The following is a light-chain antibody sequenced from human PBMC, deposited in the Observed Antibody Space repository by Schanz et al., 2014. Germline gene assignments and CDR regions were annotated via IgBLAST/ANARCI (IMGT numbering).Light chain of an antibody. V-gene: IGLV2-8*01. CDR2: EVS. CDR1: SSDVGGYNY. CDR3: SSYTSSSTYVI. Sequence: QSVLTQPPSASGSPGQSVTISCTGTSSDVGGYNYVSWYQQHPGKAPKLMIYEVSERPSGVPDRFSGSKSGNTASLTISGLQTEDEADYYCSSYTSSSTYVIFGGGTKVTVL. J-gene: IGLJ2*01.